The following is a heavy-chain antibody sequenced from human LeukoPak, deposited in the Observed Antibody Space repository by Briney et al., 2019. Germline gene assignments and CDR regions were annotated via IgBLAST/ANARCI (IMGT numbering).Heavy chain of an antibody. V-gene: IGHV4-34*01. CDR2: INHSGST. D-gene: IGHD2-2*01. J-gene: IGHJ6*02. CDR3: ARSDIVVVPAAIFTHRYYYYGMDV. CDR1: GGSFSGYY. Sequence: PSETLSLTCAVYGGSFSGYYWSWICQPPGKGLEWIGEINHSGSTNYNPSLKSRVTISVDTSKNQFSLKLSSVTAADTAVYYCARSDIVVVPAAIFTHRYYYYGMDVWGQGTTVTVSS.